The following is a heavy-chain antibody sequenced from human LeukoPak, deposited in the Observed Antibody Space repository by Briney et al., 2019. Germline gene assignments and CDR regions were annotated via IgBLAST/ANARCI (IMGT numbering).Heavy chain of an antibody. J-gene: IGHJ4*02. CDR2: IYYSGST. Sequence: SETLSLTCTVSGGSISSYYWSWIRQPPGKGLEWIGYIYYSGSTNYNPSLKSRVTISVDTSKNQFSLKLSSVTAADTAAYYCARNRLRYSSSSPFDYWGQGTLVTVSS. V-gene: IGHV4-59*01. CDR1: GGSISSYY. D-gene: IGHD6-6*01. CDR3: ARNRLRYSSSSPFDY.